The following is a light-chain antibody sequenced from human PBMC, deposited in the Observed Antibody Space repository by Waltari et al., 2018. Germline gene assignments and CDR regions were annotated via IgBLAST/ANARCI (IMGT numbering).Light chain of an antibody. CDR1: NIGYKG. CDR3: QVWDNSSDHVV. J-gene: IGLJ3*02. Sequence: SYALAQPPSVSVAPGQTAKITCGGDNIGYKGVHWYQQKPGQAPLLVIYDEYDRPAGIPERFSGSNSGNTATLTISRVEAGDEADYYCQVWDNSSDHVVFGGGTKLTVL. V-gene: IGLV3-21*02. CDR2: DEY.